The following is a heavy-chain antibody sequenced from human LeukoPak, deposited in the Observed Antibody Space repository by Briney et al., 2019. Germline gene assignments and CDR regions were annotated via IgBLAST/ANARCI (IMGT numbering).Heavy chain of an antibody. CDR1: GFTFSSNY. CDR3: GRDVRNSGWYSFDY. J-gene: IGHJ4*02. D-gene: IGHD6-19*01. V-gene: IGHV3-66*01. Sequence: GGSLRLSCAASGFTFSSNYMSWVRQAPGKGLEWVSVIYSGGSTDYADSVKGRFTISRDNSTKTPYLQLKSLRAEAAAVYYCGRDVRNSGWYSFDYWGQGTLVPVSS. CDR2: IYSGGST.